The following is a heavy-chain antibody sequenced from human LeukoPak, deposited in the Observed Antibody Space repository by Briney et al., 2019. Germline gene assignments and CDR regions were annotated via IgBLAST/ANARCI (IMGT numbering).Heavy chain of an antibody. CDR3: AKSGGYGLIDY. D-gene: IGHD1-26*01. CDR1: GASFSGSNYY. J-gene: IGHJ4*02. V-gene: IGHV4-39*01. CDR2: IYSSGST. Sequence: PSETLSLTCAVSGASFSGSNYYWGWIRQPPGTGLEWIGNIYSSGSTYYNASLQSRVTISIDTSKNQFSLRLNSVTAADTAMYYCAKSGGYGLIDYWGQGIRVTVSS.